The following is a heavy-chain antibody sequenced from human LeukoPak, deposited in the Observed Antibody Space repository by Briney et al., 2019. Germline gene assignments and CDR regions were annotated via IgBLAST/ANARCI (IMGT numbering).Heavy chain of an antibody. CDR1: AFTFSSYA. J-gene: IGHJ4*02. Sequence: GGSLRLSCAASAFTFSSYAMSWVRQAPGKGLEWVSAISGSGGSTYYADSVKGRFTISRDNSKNTLYLQMNSLRAEDTAVYYCAKRNGSSVVVAAIPFDYWGQGTLVTVSS. CDR3: AKRNGSSVVVAAIPFDY. V-gene: IGHV3-23*01. D-gene: IGHD2-15*01. CDR2: ISGSGGST.